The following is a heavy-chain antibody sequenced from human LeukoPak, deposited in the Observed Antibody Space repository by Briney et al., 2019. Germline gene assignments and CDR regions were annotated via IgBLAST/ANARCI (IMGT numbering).Heavy chain of an antibody. D-gene: IGHD4-11*01. J-gene: IGHJ4*02. CDR1: GGSIGGSSYY. CDR3: ARPQRYSNYALDY. V-gene: IGHV4-39*01. CDR2: IYYSGST. Sequence: KLSETLSLTCTVSGGSIGGSSYYWGWIRQPPGKGLEWIGSIYYSGSTYYKPSLKSRVTMSVDTSKNQFSLKLSSVTAADTAVYYCARPQRYSNYALDYWGQGILVTVSS.